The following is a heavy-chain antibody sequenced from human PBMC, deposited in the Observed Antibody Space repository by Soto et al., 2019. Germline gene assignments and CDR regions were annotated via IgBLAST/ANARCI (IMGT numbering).Heavy chain of an antibody. J-gene: IGHJ4*02. CDR1: GGTFSSYT. CDR3: ARDRGAAAGQN. CDR2: IIPILGIA. V-gene: IGHV1-69*08. Sequence: QVQLVQSGAEVKKPGSSVKVSCKASGGTFSSYTISWVRQAPGQGLEWMGRIIPILGIANYAQKFQGRVTITEDKSKRPAYMELSSLRSEDTAVYYCARDRGAAAGQNWGQGTLVTVSS. D-gene: IGHD6-13*01.